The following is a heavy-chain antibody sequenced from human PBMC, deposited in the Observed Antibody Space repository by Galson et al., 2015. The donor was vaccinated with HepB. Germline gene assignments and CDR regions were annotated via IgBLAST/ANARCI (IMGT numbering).Heavy chain of an antibody. Sequence: SLRLSCAASGFTFSSYGMHWVRQAPGKGLEWVAVISYDGSNKYYADSVKGRFTISRDNSKNTLYLQMSSLRAEDTAVYYCAKDHGPLDLGCGGDCYPDYWGQGTLVTVSS. V-gene: IGHV3-30*18. J-gene: IGHJ4*02. CDR1: GFTFSSYG. D-gene: IGHD2-21*02. CDR3: AKDHGPLDLGCGGDCYPDY. CDR2: ISYDGSNK.